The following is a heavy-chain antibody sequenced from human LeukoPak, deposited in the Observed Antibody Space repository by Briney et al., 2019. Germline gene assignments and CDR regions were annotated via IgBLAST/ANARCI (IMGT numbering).Heavy chain of an antibody. Sequence: GGSLSLSCAASGITFRNYGMHWVRHAPGKGLEWVAIIWYDGSNKYYEDSVKGRFTISRNAPKHTLYLQTDRPRAEHTALYDCATAHHRTSTHALGKGTMVTVSS. J-gene: IGHJ6*04. CDR2: IWYDGSNK. CDR1: GITFRNYG. CDR3: ATAHHRTSTHA. V-gene: IGHV3-33*01. D-gene: IGHD1-14*01.